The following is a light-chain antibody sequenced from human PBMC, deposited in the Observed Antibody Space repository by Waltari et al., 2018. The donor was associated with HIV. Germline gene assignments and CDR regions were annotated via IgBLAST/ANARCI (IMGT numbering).Light chain of an antibody. CDR1: QAIGTY. V-gene: IGKV1-39*01. CDR3: QQSYTSPPT. J-gene: IGKJ1*01. Sequence: DIQMTQSPSSLSASVGDRVTITCRASQAIGTYFNWYQQKPGTAPRLLIYGSYNLQSGVPSRFIGSGSGTDFTLISSSLQSEDFATYFCQQSYTSPPTFGQGTRVEV. CDR2: GSY.